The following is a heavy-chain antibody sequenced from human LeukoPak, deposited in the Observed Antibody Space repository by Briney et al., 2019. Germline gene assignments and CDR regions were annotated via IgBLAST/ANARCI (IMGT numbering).Heavy chain of an antibody. CDR2: INHSGST. V-gene: IGHV4-39*07. CDR1: GGSISSGGYY. CDR3: ARSLSGVVTTVTTGCAFDI. J-gene: IGHJ3*02. D-gene: IGHD4-11*01. Sequence: SETLSLTCTVSGGSISSGGYYWSWIRQPPGKGLEWIGEINHSGSTNYNPSLKSRVTISVDTSKNQFSLKLSSVTAADTAVYYCARSLSGVVTTVTTGCAFDIWGQGTMVTVSS.